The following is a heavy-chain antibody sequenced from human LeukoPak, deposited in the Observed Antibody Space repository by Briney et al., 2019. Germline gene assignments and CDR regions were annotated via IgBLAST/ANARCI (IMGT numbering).Heavy chain of an antibody. J-gene: IGHJ6*03. CDR2: MNPNSGNT. CDR3: ARGYSNYESYYYYYYMDV. D-gene: IGHD4-11*01. CDR1: GYTFTSYD. V-gene: IGHV1-8*01. Sequence: GASVKVSCKASGYTFTSYDINWVRQATGQGREGMGWMNPNSGNTGYAQKFQGRVTMTRNTSISTAYMELSSLRSEDTAVYYCARGYSNYESYYYYYYMDVWGKGTTATVSS.